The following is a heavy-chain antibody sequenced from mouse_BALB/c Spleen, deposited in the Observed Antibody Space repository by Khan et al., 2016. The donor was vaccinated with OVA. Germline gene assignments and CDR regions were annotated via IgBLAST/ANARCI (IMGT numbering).Heavy chain of an antibody. CDR2: IYPGDGRT. CDR3: AISYYCSIWYFDD. V-gene: IGHV1S56*01. CDR1: GNTFKSYY. D-gene: IGHD1-1*01. Sequence: QVQLKQSGPELVKPGASVKMSCKASGNTFKSYYIYWVKQRPGQGLEWIGWIYPGDGRTKYTDKFKGKTTLTADKSSSTANMFLSNLTSEDSAIYFGAISYYCSIWYFDDWGAGTTVTVSA. J-gene: IGHJ1*01.